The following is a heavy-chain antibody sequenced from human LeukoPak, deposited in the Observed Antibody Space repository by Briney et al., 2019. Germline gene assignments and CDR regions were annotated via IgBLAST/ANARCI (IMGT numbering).Heavy chain of an antibody. CDR1: GFTFSNYN. Sequence: GGSLRLSCAASGFTFSNYNINWVRQAPGKGLEWVSYISSSSSTIYYADSVKGRFTISRDNAKISLYLQMNSLRAEDTAVYYCARIRLYYDILTGYSPGAFDIWGQGTMVTVSS. J-gene: IGHJ3*02. D-gene: IGHD3-9*01. CDR3: ARIRLYYDILTGYSPGAFDI. V-gene: IGHV3-48*04. CDR2: ISSSSSTI.